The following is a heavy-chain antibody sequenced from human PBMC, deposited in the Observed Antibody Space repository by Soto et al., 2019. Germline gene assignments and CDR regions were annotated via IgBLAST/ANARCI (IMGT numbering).Heavy chain of an antibody. D-gene: IGHD1-26*01. Sequence: QVQLVQSWTEVKKPGASVTVSCKASGYTVTDYYIHWERQAPGQGLEWMGWIDPRSGATIYAQKFQDRVTMTRDTSISTAYMDLSRLRSDDTAVYYCARDDYGIYPYWGQGTLVTVSS. CDR3: ARDDYGIYPY. CDR2: IDPRSGAT. J-gene: IGHJ4*02. CDR1: GYTVTDYY. V-gene: IGHV1-2*02.